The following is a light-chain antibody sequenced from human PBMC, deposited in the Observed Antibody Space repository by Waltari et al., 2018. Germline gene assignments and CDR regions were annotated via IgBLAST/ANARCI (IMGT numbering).Light chain of an antibody. CDR3: QQHNNWPPLT. Sequence: EIVMTQSPATLSVSPGERVTLSCRASQSVGTNLAWYHQTPGQAPRLLLYTASTRATGVPARLSGSGSGTDFTLTISSLQSEDFGIYYCQQHNNWPPLTFGGGTKVEIK. J-gene: IGKJ4*01. CDR2: TAS. CDR1: QSVGTN. V-gene: IGKV3-15*01.